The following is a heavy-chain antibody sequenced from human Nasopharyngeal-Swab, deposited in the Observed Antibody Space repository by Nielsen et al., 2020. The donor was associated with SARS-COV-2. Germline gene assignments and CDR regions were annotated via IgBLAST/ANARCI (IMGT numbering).Heavy chain of an antibody. V-gene: IGHV3-48*03. Sequence: GESLKISCAASGFTFSSYEMNWVRQAPGKGLEWVSYISSSGSTIYYADSVKGRFTISRDNAKNSLYLQMNSLRAEDTAVYYCARVSGYSGYDFYNWFDPWGQGTPVTVSS. J-gene: IGHJ5*02. D-gene: IGHD5-12*01. CDR3: ARVSGYSGYDFYNWFDP. CDR1: GFTFSSYE. CDR2: ISSSGSTI.